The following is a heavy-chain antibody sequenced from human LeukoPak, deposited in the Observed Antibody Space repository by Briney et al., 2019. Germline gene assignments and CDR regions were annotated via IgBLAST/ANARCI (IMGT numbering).Heavy chain of an antibody. D-gene: IGHD2-8*02. Sequence: TGGSLRLSCAASGFTFSTYAMGWVRQAPGKGLEWVSVISGSGATTYYADSVKGRFTISRDNSKNTVYQEMNSLRAEDTAIYYCVKHPVKSRVGYDSWGQGTLVTVSS. CDR2: ISGSGATT. J-gene: IGHJ4*02. CDR3: VKHPVKSRVGYDS. CDR1: GFTFSTYA. V-gene: IGHV3-23*01.